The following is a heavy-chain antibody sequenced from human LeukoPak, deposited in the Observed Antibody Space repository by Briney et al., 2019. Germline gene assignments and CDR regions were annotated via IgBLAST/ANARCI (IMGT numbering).Heavy chain of an antibody. V-gene: IGHV4-61*02. D-gene: IGHD6-13*01. J-gene: IGHJ2*01. CDR2: IYTSGST. CDR1: GGSISSGSYY. Sequence: SQTLSLTCTVSGGSISSGSYYWSWIRQPAGKGLEWIGRIYTSGSTNYNPSLKSRVTISVDTSKNQFSLKLSSVTAADTAVYYCARDQGTWYGATSAYFDLWGRGTLVTVSS. CDR3: ARDQGTWYGATSAYFDL.